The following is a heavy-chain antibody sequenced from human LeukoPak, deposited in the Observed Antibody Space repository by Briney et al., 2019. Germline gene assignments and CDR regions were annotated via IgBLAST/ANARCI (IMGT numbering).Heavy chain of an antibody. CDR2: ISSSSSYI. J-gene: IGHJ6*03. CDR3: AGVPGTSSVYYYYYYMDV. V-gene: IGHV3-21*01. Sequence: PGGSLRLSCAASGFTFSSYSMNWVRQAPGKGPEWVSSISSSSSYIYYADSVKGRFTISRDNAKNSLYLQMNSLRAEDTAVYYCAGVPGTSSVYYYYYYMDVWGKGTTVTVSS. CDR1: GFTFSSYS. D-gene: IGHD2-2*01.